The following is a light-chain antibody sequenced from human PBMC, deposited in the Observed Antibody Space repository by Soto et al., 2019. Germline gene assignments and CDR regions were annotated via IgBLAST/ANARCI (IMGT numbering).Light chain of an antibody. Sequence: DIQMTQSPSTLSASVGDRVTITCRASQSISYWLAWYQQKPGKAPNLLIYKASSLESGVPSRFSGSGSGTEFTLNISSLQPDDFATSYCQQYNNYWTFGQGTKVEIK. CDR3: QQYNNYWT. V-gene: IGKV1-5*03. J-gene: IGKJ1*01. CDR2: KAS. CDR1: QSISYW.